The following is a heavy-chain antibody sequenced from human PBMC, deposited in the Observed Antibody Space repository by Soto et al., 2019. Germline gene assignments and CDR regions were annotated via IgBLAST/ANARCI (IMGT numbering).Heavy chain of an antibody. Sequence: SETLSLPCAVYGGSFSGYYWSLIRQPPGKGLEWIGEINHSGSTNYNPSLKSRVTISVDTSKNQFSLKLSSVTAADTAVYYCARGGYYYGSGSSTYFDYWGQGTLVTVSS. V-gene: IGHV4-34*01. CDR2: INHSGST. CDR3: ARGGYYYGSGSSTYFDY. CDR1: GGSFSGYY. J-gene: IGHJ4*02. D-gene: IGHD3-10*01.